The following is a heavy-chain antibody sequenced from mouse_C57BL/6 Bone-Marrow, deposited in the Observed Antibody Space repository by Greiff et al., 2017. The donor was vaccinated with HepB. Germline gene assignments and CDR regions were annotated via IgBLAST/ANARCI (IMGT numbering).Heavy chain of an antibody. CDR1: GYAFSSSW. CDR3: AKDDYYGSSYEGY. J-gene: IGHJ2*01. D-gene: IGHD1-1*01. CDR2: IYPGDGDT. V-gene: IGHV1-82*01. Sequence: VQLQQSGPELVKPGASVKISCKASGYAFSSSWMNWVKQRPGKGLEWIGRIYPGDGDTNYNGKFKGKATLTADKSSSTAYMQLSSLTSEDSAVYFCAKDDYYGSSYEGYWGQGTTLTVSS.